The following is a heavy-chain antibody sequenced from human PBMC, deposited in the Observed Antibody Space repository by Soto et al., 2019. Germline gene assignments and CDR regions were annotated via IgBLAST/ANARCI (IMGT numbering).Heavy chain of an antibody. CDR1: CYTFTSYG. CDR2: ISAYNGNT. Sequence: ASVKVSCKASCYTFTSYGISWVRQAPGQGLEWMGWISAYNGNTNYAQKLQGRVTMTTDTSTSTAYMELRSLRSDDTAVYYCARPSPTCSSTSCYTSIDYWGQGTLVTVSS. CDR3: ARPSPTCSSTSCYTSIDY. D-gene: IGHD2-2*02. V-gene: IGHV1-18*01. J-gene: IGHJ4*02.